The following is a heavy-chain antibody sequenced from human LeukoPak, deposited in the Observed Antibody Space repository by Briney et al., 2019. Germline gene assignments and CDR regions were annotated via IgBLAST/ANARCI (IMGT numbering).Heavy chain of an antibody. Sequence: GGSLRLSCAASGFTFDDYAMHWVRQAPGKGLEWVSPISWDGGSTYYADSVKGRFTISRDNSKNSLYLQMNSLRAEDTALYYCAKESSHYFDYWGQGTLVTVSS. CDR2: ISWDGGST. CDR3: AKESSHYFDY. J-gene: IGHJ4*02. V-gene: IGHV3-43D*03. CDR1: GFTFDDYA.